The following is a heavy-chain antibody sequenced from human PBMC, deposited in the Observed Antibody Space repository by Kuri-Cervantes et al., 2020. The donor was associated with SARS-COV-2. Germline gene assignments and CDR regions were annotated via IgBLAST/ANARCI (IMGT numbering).Heavy chain of an antibody. CDR1: GYTFTGYY. D-gene: IGHD3-9*01. J-gene: IGHJ6*03. CDR2: IIPIFGTA. Sequence: SVKDSCKASGYTFTGYYMHWVRQAPGQGLEWMGGIIPIFGTANYAQKFQGRVTITTDESTSTAYMELSSLRSEDTAVYYCARGSYDILTGYYKADYMDVWGKGTTVTVSS. V-gene: IGHV1-69*05. CDR3: ARGSYDILTGYYKADYMDV.